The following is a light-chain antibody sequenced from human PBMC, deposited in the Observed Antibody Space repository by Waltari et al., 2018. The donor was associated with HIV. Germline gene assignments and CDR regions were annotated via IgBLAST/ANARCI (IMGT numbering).Light chain of an antibody. J-gene: IGLJ2*01. CDR3: QTWGAGSQV. CDR1: SGHSTYA. V-gene: IGLV4-69*01. Sequence: QLALTQSPSASASLGASVKLTCSLSSGHSTYAIAWHQQQPAKGPRFLMKVNIYGSHNKRDELPDRFAGSSSGAERYLTISSLQYEDEADYYGQTWGAGSQVFGGGTKLTVL. CDR2: VNIYGSH.